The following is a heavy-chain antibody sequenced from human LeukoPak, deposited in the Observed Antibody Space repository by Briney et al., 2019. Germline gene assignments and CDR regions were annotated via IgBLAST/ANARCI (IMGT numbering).Heavy chain of an antibody. Sequence: PGGSLRLSCAASGFTFSSYGMHWVRQAPGKGLEWVAFIRYDGSNKYYADSVKGRFTISRDNSKNTLYLQMNSLRAEDTAVYYCAKEKPTLRFLEFDYWGQGTLVTVSS. J-gene: IGHJ4*02. V-gene: IGHV3-30*02. CDR1: GFTFSSYG. CDR3: AKEKPTLRFLEFDY. D-gene: IGHD3-3*01. CDR2: IRYDGSNK.